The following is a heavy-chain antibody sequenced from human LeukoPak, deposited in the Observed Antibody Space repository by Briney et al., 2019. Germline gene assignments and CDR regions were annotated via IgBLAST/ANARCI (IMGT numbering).Heavy chain of an antibody. CDR3: AHRPPRITMVRGVILSAPHFDY. Sequence: ESGPTLVNPTQTLTLTCTFSGFSLSTSGVGVGWIRQPPGKALEWLALIYWDDDKRYSPSLKSRLTITKDTSKNQVVLTMTNMDPVDTATYYCAHRPPRITMVRGVILSAPHFDYWGQGTLVTVSS. CDR2: IYWDDDK. V-gene: IGHV2-5*02. J-gene: IGHJ4*02. D-gene: IGHD3-10*01. CDR1: GFSLSTSGVG.